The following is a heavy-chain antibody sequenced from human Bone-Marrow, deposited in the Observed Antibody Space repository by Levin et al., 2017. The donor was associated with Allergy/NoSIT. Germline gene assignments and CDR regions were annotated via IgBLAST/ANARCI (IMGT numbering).Heavy chain of an antibody. CDR3: ATGDYNGSARHLYYFGH. CDR1: GFTFSIYA. CDR2: ISYDGRNQ. V-gene: IGHV3-30*04. J-gene: IGHJ4*02. Sequence: GGSLRLSCAASGFTFSIYAMHWVRQAPGKGLEWVAVISYDGRNQYYADSVKGRFTISRDNSKNTLYLQMNSLSAEDMAVYYCATGDYNGSARHLYYFGHWGQGTLVTVSS. D-gene: IGHD3-10*01.